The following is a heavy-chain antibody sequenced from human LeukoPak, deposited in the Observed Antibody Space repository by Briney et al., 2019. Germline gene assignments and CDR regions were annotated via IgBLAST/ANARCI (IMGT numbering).Heavy chain of an antibody. CDR1: GFTFSDYY. CDR3: ARRVRYYHDSSGYSDAFDI. CDR2: ISSSRSAI. D-gene: IGHD3-22*01. Sequence: PGGSLRLSCAASGFTFSDYYMSWIRQAPGKGLEWVSYISSSRSAIYYADSVKGRFTISRDNAKNSLYLQMNSLRAEDTALYYCARRVRYYHDSSGYSDAFDIWGQGTMVTVSS. V-gene: IGHV3-11*01. J-gene: IGHJ3*02.